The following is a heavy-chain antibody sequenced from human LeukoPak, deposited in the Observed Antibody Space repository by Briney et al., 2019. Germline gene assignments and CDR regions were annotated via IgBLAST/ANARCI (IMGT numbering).Heavy chain of an antibody. CDR2: ISLDGSTE. D-gene: IGHD3-10*01. CDR1: GFILSNFQ. V-gene: IGHV3-30-3*01. Sequence: GRSLRLSCVASGFILSNFQMYWVRQAPGKGLEWVSIISLDGSTEFYADSVKGRFTISRDTASNTMHLEMNNLRIEDTAVYYCMRDYMGWFDPWGQGSLVTVSS. J-gene: IGHJ5*02. CDR3: MRDYMGWFDP.